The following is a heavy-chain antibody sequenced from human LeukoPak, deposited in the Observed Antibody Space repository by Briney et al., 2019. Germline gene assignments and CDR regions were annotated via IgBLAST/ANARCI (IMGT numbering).Heavy chain of an antibody. V-gene: IGHV1-2*06. D-gene: IGHD3-10*01. CDR1: GYTFTGYY. Sequence: ASVEVSCKASGYTFTGYYMHWVRQAPGQGLEWMGRINPNSGGTNYAQKFQGRVTMTRDTSISTAYMELSRLRSDDTAVYYCARVLWFGESDFDYWGQGTLVTVSS. CDR3: ARVLWFGESDFDY. CDR2: INPNSGGT. J-gene: IGHJ4*02.